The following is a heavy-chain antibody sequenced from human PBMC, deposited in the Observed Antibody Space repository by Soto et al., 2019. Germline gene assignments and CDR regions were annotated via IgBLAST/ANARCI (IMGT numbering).Heavy chain of an antibody. J-gene: IGHJ3*02. CDR1: GYSFTSYW. V-gene: IGHV5-10-1*01. D-gene: IGHD2-21*01. Sequence: GESLKISCKGSGYSFTSYWISWVRQMPGKGLEWVGRIDPSDSYTNYSPSFQGHVTISADKSISTAYLQWSSLKASDTAMYYSARRHKVGVDAFDIWGQGTMVTVSS. CDR3: ARRHKVGVDAFDI. CDR2: IDPSDSYT.